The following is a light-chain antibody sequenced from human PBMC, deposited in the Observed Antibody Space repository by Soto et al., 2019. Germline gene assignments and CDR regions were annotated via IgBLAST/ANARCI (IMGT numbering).Light chain of an antibody. CDR2: GAS. CDR1: QSVGRS. Sequence: EIVLTQSPATLSLSPGERATLSCRASQSVGRSLAWYQQKPGQAPRLLIYGASDRATGIPARFSGSGSGTAVTLTISSLEPEDFAVYYCQQRSNWPPLTFGGGTKVEIK. J-gene: IGKJ4*01. CDR3: QQRSNWPPLT. V-gene: IGKV3-11*01.